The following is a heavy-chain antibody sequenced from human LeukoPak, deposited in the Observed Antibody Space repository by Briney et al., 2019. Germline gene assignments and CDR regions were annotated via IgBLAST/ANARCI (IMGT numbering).Heavy chain of an antibody. V-gene: IGHV1-46*01. J-gene: IGHJ6*02. CDR1: GYTFTSYY. Sequence: ASVKVSCKASGYTFTSYYMHRVRQAPGQGLEWMGIINPSGGSTSYAQKFQGRVTMTRDTSTSTVYMELSSLRSEDTAVYYCARDLVKQQYYYYGMDVWGQGTTVTVSS. D-gene: IGHD6-13*01. CDR3: ARDLVKQQYYYYGMDV. CDR2: INPSGGST.